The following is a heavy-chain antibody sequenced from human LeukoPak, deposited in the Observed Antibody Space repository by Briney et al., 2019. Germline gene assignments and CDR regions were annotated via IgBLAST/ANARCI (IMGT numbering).Heavy chain of an antibody. Sequence: SETLSLTCTVSGGSISSHYWSWIRQPPGKGLEWIGYIYYSGSTNYNPSLKSRVTISVDTSKNQFSLKLSSVTAADTAVYYCVRNGYRWDYFYYYMDVWGKGTTVTVSS. J-gene: IGHJ6*03. CDR3: VRNGYRWDYFYYYMDV. CDR2: IYYSGST. CDR1: GGSISSHY. D-gene: IGHD5-18*01. V-gene: IGHV4-59*11.